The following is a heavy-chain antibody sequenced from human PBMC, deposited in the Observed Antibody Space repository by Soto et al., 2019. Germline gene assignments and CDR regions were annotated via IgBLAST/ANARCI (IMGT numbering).Heavy chain of an antibody. CDR1: GGTFSSYA. J-gene: IGHJ5*02. V-gene: IGHV1-69*01. Sequence: QVQLVQSGAEVKKPGSSVKVSCKASGGTFSSYAISWVRQAPGQGLEWMGGIIPIFGTANYAQRFQGRVTITADESTSTAYMELSSLRSEDTAVYYCARRYCSGGSCLNWFDPWGQGTLVTVSS. CDR2: IIPIFGTA. CDR3: ARRYCSGGSCLNWFDP. D-gene: IGHD2-15*01.